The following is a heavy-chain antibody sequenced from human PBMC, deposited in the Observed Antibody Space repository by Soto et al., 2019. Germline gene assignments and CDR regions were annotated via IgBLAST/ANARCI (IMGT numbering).Heavy chain of an antibody. CDR1: GYTFTGDY. Sequence: ASVKVSCKASGYTFTGDYMHWVRQAPGQGLEWMGWINPNSGGTNYAQKFQGRVTMTRDTSISTAYMELSRLRSDDTAVYYCASCYYDSSGYYRGLDFDYWGQGTLVTVSS. J-gene: IGHJ4*02. D-gene: IGHD3-22*01. CDR3: ASCYYDSSGYYRGLDFDY. V-gene: IGHV1-2*02. CDR2: INPNSGGT.